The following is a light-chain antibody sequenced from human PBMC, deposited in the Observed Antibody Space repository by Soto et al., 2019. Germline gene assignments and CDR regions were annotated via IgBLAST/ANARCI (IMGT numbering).Light chain of an antibody. CDR1: QNVGSF. V-gene: IGKV1-39*01. CDR2: AAS. Sequence: DLQITHSPCSLSASVGDSVSLTCRAGQNVGSFVNWYQQKPGKAPKVLIFAASNLQGGVPSRFSGTGSGTDFTLTISSLQPEDFVTYYCQQSYSSPITFGQGTRLEI. CDR3: QQSYSSPIT. J-gene: IGKJ5*01.